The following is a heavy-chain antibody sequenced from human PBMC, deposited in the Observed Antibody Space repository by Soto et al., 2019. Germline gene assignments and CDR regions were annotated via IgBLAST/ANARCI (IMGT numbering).Heavy chain of an antibody. CDR2: INTGSGGT. V-gene: IGHV1-3*04. D-gene: IGHD3-10*01. Sequence: QVQLVQSGAEVKKHGASVMISCKASGYIFTSYIIQWVRQAPGQSLEWMGWINTGSGGTKYSQKFQGRVTITRDTAASTAYMDLSSLRSEDTAVYYCTRGPFYQWLGEDYDMDVWGKGTTVNVSS. CDR1: GYIFTSYI. J-gene: IGHJ6*03. CDR3: TRGPFYQWLGEDYDMDV.